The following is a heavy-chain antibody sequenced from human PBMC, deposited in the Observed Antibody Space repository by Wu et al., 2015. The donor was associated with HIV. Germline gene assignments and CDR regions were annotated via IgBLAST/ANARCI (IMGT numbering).Heavy chain of an antibody. CDR3: ARVQTEAGIVVVPAATDFDY. CDR1: GYTFTSYG. J-gene: IGHJ4*02. D-gene: IGHD2-2*01. Sequence: QVQLVQSGAEVKKPGASVKVSCKASGYTFTSYGISWVRQAPGQGLEWMGWISAYNGNTNYAQKLQGRVTMTTDTSTSTAYMELRSLGSDDTAVYYCARVQTEAGIVVVPAATDFDYWGQGTLVTVSS. V-gene: IGHV1-18*01. CDR2: ISAYNGNT.